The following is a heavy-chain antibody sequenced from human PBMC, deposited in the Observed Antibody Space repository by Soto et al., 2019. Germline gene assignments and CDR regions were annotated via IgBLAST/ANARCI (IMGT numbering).Heavy chain of an antibody. D-gene: IGHD3-22*01. J-gene: IGHJ3*02. CDR3: VKDPWDSSGYYPFLSLFRAFDI. CDR1: GFTFSSYA. CDR2: ISGSGGST. Sequence: GGSLRLSCAASGFTFSSYAMSWVRQAPGKGLEWVSAISGSGGSTYYADSVKGRFTISRDNSKNTLYLQMNSLGAEDTAVYYCVKDPWDSSGYYPFLSLFRAFDIWGQGTMVTVS. V-gene: IGHV3-23*01.